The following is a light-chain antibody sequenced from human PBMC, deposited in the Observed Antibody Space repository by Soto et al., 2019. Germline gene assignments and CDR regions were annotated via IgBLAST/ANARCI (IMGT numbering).Light chain of an antibody. CDR1: QSISSS. Sequence: EIVLTQSPVTLSVSPGERATLSCRASQSISSSLAWYQQQPGQAPRLLIYHASTRAAGIPARFSGSGSGTEFTLPISSLQSEDFAVYYCQQYYNWPPGTFGKGTKVEIK. CDR2: HAS. CDR3: QQYYNWPPGT. V-gene: IGKV3-15*01. J-gene: IGKJ1*01.